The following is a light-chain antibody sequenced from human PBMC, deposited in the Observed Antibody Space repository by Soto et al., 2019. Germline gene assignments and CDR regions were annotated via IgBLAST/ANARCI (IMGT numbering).Light chain of an antibody. CDR1: QSASSSY. Sequence: EIVLMQSPGTLSLSPGESATLSCRASQSASSSYLAWYQQRRGLPPRLLIYGASNRAADIPDRFSGSGSGTDFTLTINRLEPEDFAVYYCQQYDSSPRTFGQGTKVDIK. V-gene: IGKV3-20*01. CDR3: QQYDSSPRT. J-gene: IGKJ1*01. CDR2: GAS.